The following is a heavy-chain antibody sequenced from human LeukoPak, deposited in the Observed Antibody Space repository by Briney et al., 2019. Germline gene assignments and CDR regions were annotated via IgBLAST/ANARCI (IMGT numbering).Heavy chain of an antibody. V-gene: IGHV4-4*07. Sequence: SSETLSLTCTVSGGSISYHYWSWIRQPAGKGLEWIGRIYTSGTTKYNPSLKSRVTISVDKSKNQFSLKLSSVTAADTAVYYCPYVLGIGELWGQGTLVTVSS. J-gene: IGHJ4*02. CDR1: GGSISYHY. CDR2: IYTSGTT. CDR3: PYVLGIGEL. D-gene: IGHD3-10*01.